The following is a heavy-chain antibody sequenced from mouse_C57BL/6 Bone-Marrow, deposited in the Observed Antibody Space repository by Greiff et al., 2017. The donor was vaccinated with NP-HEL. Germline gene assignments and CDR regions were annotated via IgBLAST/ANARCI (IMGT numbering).Heavy chain of an antibody. CDR2: IWTGGGT. V-gene: IGHV2-9-1*01. D-gene: IGHD1-1*01. Sequence: QVQLKESGPGLVAPSQSLSITCTISWVRQPPGKGLEWLGVIWTGGGTNYNSALKSRLSISKDNSKSQVFLKMNSLQTDDTARYYCARKNYGRRSPYFDYWGQGTTLTVSS. J-gene: IGHJ2*01. CDR3: ARKNYGRRSPYFDY.